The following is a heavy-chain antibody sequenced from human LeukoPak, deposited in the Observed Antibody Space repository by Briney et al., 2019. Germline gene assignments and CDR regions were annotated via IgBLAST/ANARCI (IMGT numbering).Heavy chain of an antibody. CDR2: INHSGST. V-gene: IGHV4-34*01. Sequence: PSETLSLTCAVYGGSFSGYYWSWIRQPPGKGLEWIGEINHSGSTNYNPSLKSRVTISVDTSKNQFSLKLSSVTAADTAVYYCARRHSSSWYRAVWFDPWGQGTLVTVSS. D-gene: IGHD6-13*01. CDR3: ARRHSSSWYRAVWFDP. J-gene: IGHJ5*02. CDR1: GGSFSGYY.